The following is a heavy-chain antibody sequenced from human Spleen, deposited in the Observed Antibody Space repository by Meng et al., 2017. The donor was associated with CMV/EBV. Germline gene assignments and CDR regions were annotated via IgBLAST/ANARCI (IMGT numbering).Heavy chain of an antibody. Sequence: CKASGFTLNSYYMHWVRQAPGQGLEWMGIINPSGGDTSYAQKFQGRVTMTSDTSTSTVYMELSNLRSEDTAVYYCARDGAVGAFDYWGQGTLVTVSS. CDR2: INPSGGDT. CDR3: ARDGAVGAFDY. J-gene: IGHJ4*02. V-gene: IGHV1-46*02. D-gene: IGHD1-26*01. CDR1: GFTLNSYY.